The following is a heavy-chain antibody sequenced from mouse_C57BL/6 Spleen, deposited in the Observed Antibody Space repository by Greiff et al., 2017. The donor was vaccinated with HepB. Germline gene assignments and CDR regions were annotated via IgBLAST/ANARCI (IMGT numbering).Heavy chain of an antibody. CDR1: GYAFTNYL. CDR3: ARSYQDAMDY. CDR2: INPGSGGT. Sequence: QVQLQQSGAELVRPGTSVKVSCKASGYAFTNYLIEWVKQRPGQGLEWIGVINPGSGGTNYNEKFKGKATLTADKSSSTAYMQLSSLTSEDSAVYFCARSYQDAMDYWGQGTSVTVSS. V-gene: IGHV1-54*01. D-gene: IGHD3-2*02. J-gene: IGHJ4*01.